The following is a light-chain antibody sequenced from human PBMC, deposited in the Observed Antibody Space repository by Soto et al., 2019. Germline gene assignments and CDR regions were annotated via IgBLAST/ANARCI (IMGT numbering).Light chain of an antibody. CDR2: QSN. Sequence: QSVLTQPPSVSAAPGQKVTISCSGSTSNIGNNYVSWFQQLPGTAPKLIIYQSNRRPSGIPDRFSGSKSGTSATLGITGLQTGDEAAYYCGRWDLSASGFVFGTGTKVTGL. V-gene: IGLV1-51*02. CDR1: TSNIGNNY. J-gene: IGLJ1*01. CDR3: GRWDLSASGFV.